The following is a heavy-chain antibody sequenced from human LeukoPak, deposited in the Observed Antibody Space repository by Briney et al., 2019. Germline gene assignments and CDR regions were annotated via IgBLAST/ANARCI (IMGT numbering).Heavy chain of an antibody. CDR2: ISGSGVGT. V-gene: IGHV3-23*01. CDR3: AKNGRDDHDKYFFDF. Sequence: GGSLRLSCAGSGFIFRNYAMSWVRQAPGMGLEWGSAISGSGVGTNYADSVKGRFTISRDNSKNMLYLQMNSLRAEDTAVYYCAKNGRDDHDKYFFDFWGQGTQVTVSS. J-gene: IGHJ4*02. CDR1: GFIFRNYA. D-gene: IGHD3-9*01.